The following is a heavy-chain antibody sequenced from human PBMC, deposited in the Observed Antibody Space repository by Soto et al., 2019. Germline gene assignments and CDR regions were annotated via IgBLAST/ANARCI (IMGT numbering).Heavy chain of an antibody. Sequence: WGSLRLSCEASGFAFDVHSMNWVRQGQGRGLGWVASSTSHSGYIWYADSVTGRFNISRDMANNSVNLRLCVLTEHYTAVYSCEWGVSHDASGNYCRHVFVYGGQGALVTVSS. D-gene: IGHD3-22*01. V-gene: IGHV3-21*01. J-gene: IGHJ4*01. CDR3: EWGVSHDASGNYCRHVFVY. CDR2: STSHSGYI. CDR1: GFAFDVHS.